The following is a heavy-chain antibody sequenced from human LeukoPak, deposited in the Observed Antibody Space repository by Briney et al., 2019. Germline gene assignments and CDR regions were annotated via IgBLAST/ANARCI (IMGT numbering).Heavy chain of an antibody. CDR3: AKERAYYDILTGYYFPLEFDY. V-gene: IGHV3-23*01. Sequence: PGGSLRLSCAASGFTFSNAWMSWVRQAPGKGLEWVSAISGSGGSTYYADSVKGRFTISRDNSKNTLYLQMNSLRAEDTAVYYCAKERAYYDILTGYYFPLEFDYWGQGTLVTVSS. J-gene: IGHJ4*02. D-gene: IGHD3-9*01. CDR1: GFTFSNAW. CDR2: ISGSGGST.